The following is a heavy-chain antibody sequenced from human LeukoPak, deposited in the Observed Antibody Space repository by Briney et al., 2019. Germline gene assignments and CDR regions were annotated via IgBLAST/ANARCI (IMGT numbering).Heavy chain of an antibody. Sequence: SETLSLTCAVYGGSFSGYYWSWIRQPPGKGLEWIGEINHRGSTNYNPSLKSRVTMSIDTSKKQFSLKLSSVTAADTAVYYCATDPPDYWGQGTLVTVSS. CDR2: INHRGST. J-gene: IGHJ4*02. CDR3: ATDPPDY. V-gene: IGHV4-34*01. CDR1: GGSFSGYY.